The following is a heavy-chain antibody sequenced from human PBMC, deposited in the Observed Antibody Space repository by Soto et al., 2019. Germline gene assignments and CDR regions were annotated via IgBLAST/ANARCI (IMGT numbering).Heavy chain of an antibody. D-gene: IGHD2-15*01. V-gene: IGHV3-23*01. J-gene: IGHJ6*02. CDR3: AKNPGGHYYYYGMDV. CDR1: GFTFSSYA. Sequence: PGGSLRLSCAASGFTFSSYAMSWVRQAPGKGLEWVSAISGSGGSTYYADSVKGRFTISRDNSKNTLYLQMNSLRAEDTAVYYCAKNPGGHYYYYGMDVWGQGTTVTVSS. CDR2: ISGSGGST.